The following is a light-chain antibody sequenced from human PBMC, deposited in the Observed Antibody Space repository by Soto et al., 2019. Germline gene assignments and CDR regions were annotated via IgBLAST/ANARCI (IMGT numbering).Light chain of an antibody. J-gene: IGKJ5*01. V-gene: IGKV3-11*01. Sequence: EIVLTQSPATLSLSPGERATLSCRASQSVGISLGWYQQRPGQAPRLLIYDASNRAAGIPGRFSGSGSGTDFTLTINSLEPEDFAVYYCQYRNTWPPAFGQGTQLEIK. CDR1: QSVGIS. CDR3: QYRNTWPPA. CDR2: DAS.